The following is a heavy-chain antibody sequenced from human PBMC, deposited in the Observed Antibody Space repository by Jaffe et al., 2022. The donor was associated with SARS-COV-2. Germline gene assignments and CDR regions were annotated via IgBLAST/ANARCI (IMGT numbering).Heavy chain of an antibody. CDR3: ARVTRLYTAMVPYYYYYMDV. D-gene: IGHD5-18*01. Sequence: EVQLVESGGGLVKPGGSLRLSCAASGFTFSSYSMNWVRQAPGKGLEWVSSISSSSSYIYYADSVKGRFTISRDNAKNSLYLQMNSLRAEDTAVYYCARVTRLYTAMVPYYYYYMDVWGKGTTVTVSS. V-gene: IGHV3-21*01. CDR2: ISSSSSYI. J-gene: IGHJ6*03. CDR1: GFTFSSYS.